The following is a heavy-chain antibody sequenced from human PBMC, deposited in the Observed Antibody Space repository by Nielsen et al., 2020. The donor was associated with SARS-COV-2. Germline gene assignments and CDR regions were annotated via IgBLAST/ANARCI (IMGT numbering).Heavy chain of an antibody. CDR2: IDPSDSYT. V-gene: IGHV5-10-1*01. J-gene: IGHJ4*02. D-gene: IGHD2-2*01. Sequence: KVSCKGSGYSFTSYWISWVRQMPGKGLEWMGRIDPSDSYTNYSPSFQGHVTISADKSISTAYLQWSSLKASDTAMYYCARHDCSSTSCCFDYWGQGTLVTVSS. CDR3: ARHDCSSTSCCFDY. CDR1: GYSFTSYW.